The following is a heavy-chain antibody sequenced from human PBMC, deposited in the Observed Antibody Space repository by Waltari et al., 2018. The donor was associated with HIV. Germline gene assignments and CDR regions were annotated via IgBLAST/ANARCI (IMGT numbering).Heavy chain of an antibody. V-gene: IGHV4-39*01. CDR2: ISYSENT. Sequence: QLQLQESGPGLVKPSETLSLTCTVSGGSMSSRSNDYWGWIRQPPGMGLEWIGSISYSENTYYNPPLKGRVTLSIDTTENQFSLRLNSVTATDTAVYYCTRIKGTIYSSYFGMDVWGQGTTVIVSS. J-gene: IGHJ6*02. D-gene: IGHD3-10*01. CDR3: TRIKGTIYSSYFGMDV. CDR1: GGSMSSRSNDY.